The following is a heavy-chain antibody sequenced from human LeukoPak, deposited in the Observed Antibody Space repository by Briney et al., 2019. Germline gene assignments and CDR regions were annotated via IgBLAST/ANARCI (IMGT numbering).Heavy chain of an antibody. Sequence: GGCLRLSCAASGFTFDDYAMHWVRQAPGKGLEWVSLISGDGGSTYYADSVRGRFTISRDNSKNSLYLQMNSLRTEDTALYYCAKDQSSLPDYWGQGTLVTVSS. J-gene: IGHJ4*02. CDR1: GFTFDDYA. D-gene: IGHD6-13*01. V-gene: IGHV3-43*02. CDR2: ISGDGGST. CDR3: AKDQSSLPDY.